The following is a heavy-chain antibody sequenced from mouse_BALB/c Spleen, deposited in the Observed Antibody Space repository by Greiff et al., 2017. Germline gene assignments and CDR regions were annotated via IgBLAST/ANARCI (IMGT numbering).Heavy chain of an antibody. D-gene: IGHD2-3*01. Sequence: QVQLQQSGAELMKPGASVKISCKATGYTFSSYWIEWVKQRPGHGLEWIGEILPGSRSTNYNEKFKGKATFTADTSSNTAYMQLSSLTSEDSAVYYCAKDGYYAMDYWGQGTSVTVSS. V-gene: IGHV1-9*01. CDR1: GYTFSSYW. CDR3: AKDGYYAMDY. J-gene: IGHJ4*01. CDR2: ILPGSRST.